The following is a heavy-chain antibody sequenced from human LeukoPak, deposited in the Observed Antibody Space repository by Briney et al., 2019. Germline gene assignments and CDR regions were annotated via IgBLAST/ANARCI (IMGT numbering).Heavy chain of an antibody. V-gene: IGHV4-34*01. J-gene: IGHJ4*02. Sequence: SRVTISVDTSKNQFSLKLSSVTAADTAVYYCARGRTSVDTASNYKDYWGQGTLVTVSS. D-gene: IGHD5-18*01. CDR3: ARGRTSVDTASNYKDY.